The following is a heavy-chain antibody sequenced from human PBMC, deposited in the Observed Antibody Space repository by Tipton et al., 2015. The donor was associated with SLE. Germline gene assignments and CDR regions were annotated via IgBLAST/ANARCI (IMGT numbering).Heavy chain of an antibody. J-gene: IGHJ3*02. D-gene: IGHD1-26*01. Sequence: TLSLTCTVSGGSISNYYWSWIRQPPGKGLEWIGYIYSSGTTKYNPSLKSRVTRSLDTSKNQFSLKVTSVTAADTAVYYCARLSGDAFDIWGQGTMVTVSS. V-gene: IGHV4-4*09. CDR1: GGSISNYY. CDR3: ARLSGDAFDI. CDR2: IYSSGTT.